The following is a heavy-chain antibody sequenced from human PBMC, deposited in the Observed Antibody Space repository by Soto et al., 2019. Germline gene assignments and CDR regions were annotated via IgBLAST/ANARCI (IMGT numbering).Heavy chain of an antibody. J-gene: IGHJ5*02. CDR2: IIPIFGTP. CDR1: GGTFSTYG. V-gene: IGHV1-69*01. CDR3: ARDNSDCYWFDR. D-gene: IGHD2-21*01. Sequence: QVHLVQSGAEVKKPGSSVKVSCKASGGTFSTYGFAWLRQAPGQGLEWLGGIIPIFGTPKSAQKFQGRVTITADESTSTIYMELSSLRSDDMAMYYCARDNSDCYWFDRWAQGSLVTVSS.